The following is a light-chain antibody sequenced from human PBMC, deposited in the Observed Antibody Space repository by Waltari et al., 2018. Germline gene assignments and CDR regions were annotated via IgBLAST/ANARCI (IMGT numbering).Light chain of an antibody. CDR3: QQYGRAPLT. CDR1: QSVGSGY. J-gene: IGKJ3*01. V-gene: IGKV3-20*01. CDR2: GAT. Sequence: EVVLTQSPGTLSLFPGERATLSCRASQSVGSGYLAWYQQKVGQAPRLLLYGATSRATGVPDRFSGTESGTDFTLSISRLEPEDSAVYFCQQYGRAPLTFGPGTKVEIK.